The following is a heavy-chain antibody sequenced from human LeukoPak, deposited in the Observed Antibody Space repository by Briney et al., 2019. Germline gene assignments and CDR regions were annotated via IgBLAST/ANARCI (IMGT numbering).Heavy chain of an antibody. V-gene: IGHV3-20*04. CDR1: GFTFDDYG. CDR2: MNWNGGRT. Sequence: GGSLRLSCVASGFTFDDYGMSWVRQAPGKGLEWVSAMNWNGGRTGYADSVKGRFTISRDNAKNSLYLQMNSLRAEDTALYYCAILGGVDAFDIWGQGTMVTVSS. D-gene: IGHD3-16*01. CDR3: AILGGVDAFDI. J-gene: IGHJ3*02.